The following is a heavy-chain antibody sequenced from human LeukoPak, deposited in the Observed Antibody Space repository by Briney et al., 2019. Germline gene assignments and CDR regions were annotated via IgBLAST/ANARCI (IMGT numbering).Heavy chain of an antibody. CDR1: GGSISNYY. V-gene: IGHV4-4*07. D-gene: IGHD3-10*01. CDR3: ARGIYGYYGSGIDY. Sequence: SETLSLTCTVSGGSISNYYWSWIRQPAGKGLEWIGRISTSGSTNYNPSLRSRVTMSVDTSKNQFSLRLTSLTAADTAVYYCARGIYGYYGSGIDYWGQGTLVTVSS. CDR2: ISTSGST. J-gene: IGHJ4*02.